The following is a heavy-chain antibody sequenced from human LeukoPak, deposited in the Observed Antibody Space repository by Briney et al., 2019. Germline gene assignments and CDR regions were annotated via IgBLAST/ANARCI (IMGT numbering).Heavy chain of an antibody. CDR2: ISGSGGST. Sequence: GGSLRLSCAASGFTFSSYAMSWVRQAPGKGLEWVSAISGSGGSTYYADSVKGRFTISRDNSKNTPYLQMNSLRAEDTAVYYCAKAGEDYYDSSGYSSLFDYWGQGTLVTVSS. J-gene: IGHJ4*02. V-gene: IGHV3-23*01. CDR3: AKAGEDYYDSSGYSSLFDY. D-gene: IGHD3-22*01. CDR1: GFTFSSYA.